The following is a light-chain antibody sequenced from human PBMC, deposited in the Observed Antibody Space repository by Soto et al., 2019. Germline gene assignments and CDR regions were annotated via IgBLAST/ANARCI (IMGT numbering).Light chain of an antibody. CDR1: QSISSY. Sequence: DIHMTQYPYSLSASLGDRVTITCRASQSISSYLAWFAQKPGRAPQLLIYAASTLHSGVPSRFSGSGSGTDFTLTISSLQPEDFATYYCQHLNTYPITFGPGTRLEIK. CDR2: AAS. V-gene: IGKV1-9*01. J-gene: IGKJ5*01. CDR3: QHLNTYPIT.